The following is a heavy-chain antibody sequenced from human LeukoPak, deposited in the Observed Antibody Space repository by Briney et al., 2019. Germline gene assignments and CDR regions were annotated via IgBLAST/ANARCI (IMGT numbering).Heavy chain of an antibody. CDR2: IWYDGSNK. CDR1: GFTFSSCG. CDR3: TKDNGAHSVSYFDS. V-gene: IGHV3-33*06. D-gene: IGHD1-26*01. Sequence: GGSLRLSCAASGFTFSSCGMHWVRQAPGKGLEWVAVIWYDGSNKYYADSVKGRFTISRDNSKNTLYLQMNSLRAEDTAVYYCTKDNGAHSVSYFDSWGQGTLVTVSS. J-gene: IGHJ4*02.